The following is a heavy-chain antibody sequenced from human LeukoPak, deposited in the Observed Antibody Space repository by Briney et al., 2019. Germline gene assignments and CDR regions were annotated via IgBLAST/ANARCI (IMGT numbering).Heavy chain of an antibody. CDR2: INPNSGGT. D-gene: IGHD3-22*01. J-gene: IGHJ4*02. CDR3: ARGPPTIVAVITTGDFDS. Sequence: ASVKVSCKASGYTFTGYYIHWVRQAPGQGLEWMGWINPNSGGTNYARKFQGRVTMTRDTSISTAYMELRRLRSDDRAVYYCARGPPTIVAVITTGDFDSWGQGTLVTVSS. CDR1: GYTFTGYY. V-gene: IGHV1-2*02.